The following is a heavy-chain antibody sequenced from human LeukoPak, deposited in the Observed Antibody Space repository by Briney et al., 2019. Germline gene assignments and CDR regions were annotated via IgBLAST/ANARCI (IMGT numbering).Heavy chain of an antibody. J-gene: IGHJ4*02. CDR1: GFTFNTYT. Sequence: GGSLRLSCAASGFTFNTYTMNWVRQAPGKGLEWVSYISGSSGIIDYADSVRGRFTISRDNAKNSLYLQMNSLRAEDTAVYYCARGSIYYESSGQVPFDYWGQGTLVAVSS. V-gene: IGHV3-48*01. CDR3: ARGSIYYESSGQVPFDY. CDR2: ISGSSGII. D-gene: IGHD3-22*01.